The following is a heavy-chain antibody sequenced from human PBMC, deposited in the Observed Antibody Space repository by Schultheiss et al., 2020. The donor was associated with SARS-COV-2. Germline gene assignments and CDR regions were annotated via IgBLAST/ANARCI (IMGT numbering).Heavy chain of an antibody. J-gene: IGHJ5*02. CDR2: IYWDDDK. Sequence: SGPTLVKPTQTLTLTCTFSGFSLSTSGVGVGWIRQPPGKALEWLALIYWDDDKRYSPSLKSRLTITKDTSKNQVVLTMTNMDPVDTATYYCAHSAYYYGSGSYRAGFDPWGQGTLVTVSS. V-gene: IGHV2-5*02. CDR3: AHSAYYYGSGSYRAGFDP. CDR1: GFSLSTSGVG. D-gene: IGHD3-10*01.